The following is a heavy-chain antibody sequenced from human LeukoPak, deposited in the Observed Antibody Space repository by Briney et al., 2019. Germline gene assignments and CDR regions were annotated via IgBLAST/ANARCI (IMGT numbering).Heavy chain of an antibody. CDR1: GGSISSSSYY. V-gene: IGHV4-39*01. Sequence: PSETLSLTCTVSGGSISSSSYYWGWIRQPPGKGLEWIGSIYYSGSTYYNPSLKSRVTISVDTSKNQFSLKLSSVTAADTAVYYCARQKGELIVVVPAAPDYWAREPWSPSPQ. CDR3: ARQKGELIVVVPAAPDY. J-gene: IGHJ4*02. D-gene: IGHD2-2*01. CDR2: IYYSGST.